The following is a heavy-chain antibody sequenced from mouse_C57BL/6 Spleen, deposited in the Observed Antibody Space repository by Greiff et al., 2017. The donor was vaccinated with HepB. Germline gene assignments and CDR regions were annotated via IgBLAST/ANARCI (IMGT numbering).Heavy chain of an antibody. CDR3: ARWNYYNYGGPIDY. CDR1: GYTFPSYW. V-gene: IGHV1-55*01. CDR2: IYPGSGST. J-gene: IGHJ2*01. Sequence: VQLQQPGAELVKPGASVKMSCKASGYTFPSYWITWVLQRPGQGLVWIGDIYPGSGSTNYNEKFKSKATLTVDTSSSTAYMQLSSLTSEDSAVYYCARWNYYNYGGPIDYWGEGTTLTVSS. D-gene: IGHD2-4*01.